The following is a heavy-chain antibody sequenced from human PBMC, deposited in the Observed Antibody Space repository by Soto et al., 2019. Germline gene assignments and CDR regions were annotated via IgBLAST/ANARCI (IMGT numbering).Heavy chain of an antibody. D-gene: IGHD4-17*01. CDR1: GGSISSYY. Sequence: QVQLQESGPGLVKPSETLSLTCTVSGGSISSYYWSWIRQPPGKGLEWIGYIYYSGSTNYNPSLKGGVTISVTKAKNPVPLKLSSGAAADTAVYYCARRYGDQFDHWGQGTLVTVSS. V-gene: IGHV4-59*12. J-gene: IGHJ4*02. CDR3: ARRYGDQFDH. CDR2: IYYSGST.